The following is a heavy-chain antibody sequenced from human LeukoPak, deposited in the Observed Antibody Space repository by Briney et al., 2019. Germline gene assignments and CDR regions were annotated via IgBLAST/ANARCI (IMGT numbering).Heavy chain of an antibody. CDR2: IKQDGSEK. J-gene: IGHJ4*02. CDR3: AKASPITIFGVVNLFDY. V-gene: IGHV3-7*03. CDR1: GFTSSDYW. Sequence: GGSLRLSCVGSGFTSSDYWMSWVRQAPGKGLEWVANIKQDGSEKDYVDALKGRFTISRDNAKNSLYLQMNSLRAEDTAVYYCAKASPITIFGVVNLFDYWGQGTLVTVSS. D-gene: IGHD3-3*01.